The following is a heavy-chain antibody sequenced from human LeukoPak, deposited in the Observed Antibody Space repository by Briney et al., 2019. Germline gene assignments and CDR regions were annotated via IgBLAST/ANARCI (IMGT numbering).Heavy chain of an antibody. CDR3: ARVDTAMADHYYYYGMDV. CDR2: IYYSGST. J-gene: IGHJ6*02. Sequence: SETLSLTCTVSGGSISSYYWSWIRQPPGKGLEWIGYIYYSGSTNYNPSLKSRVTISVDTSKNQFSLKLSSVTAADTAVYYCARVDTAMADHYYYYGMDVWGQGTTVTVSS. D-gene: IGHD5-18*01. CDR1: GGSISSYY. V-gene: IGHV4-59*01.